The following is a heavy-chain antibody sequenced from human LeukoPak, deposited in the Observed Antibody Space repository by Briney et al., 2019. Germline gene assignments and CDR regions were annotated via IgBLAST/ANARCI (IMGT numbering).Heavy chain of an antibody. Sequence: SETLSLTCAVSGGSITTTNWWSWVRQPPGKGLEWVGVVHLNGATNYNPSLESRFSMSIDKSNNHLSLEVTSVTAADTAMYYCTRESGAFSPFGFWGQGTLVTVSS. D-gene: IGHD1-26*01. CDR2: VHLNGAT. J-gene: IGHJ4*02. V-gene: IGHV4-4*02. CDR3: TRESGAFSPFGF. CDR1: GGSITTTNW.